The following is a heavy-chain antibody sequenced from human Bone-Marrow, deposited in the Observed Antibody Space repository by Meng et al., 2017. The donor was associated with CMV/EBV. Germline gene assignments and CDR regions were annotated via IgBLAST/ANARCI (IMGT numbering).Heavy chain of an antibody. CDR3: ARCFGYCSSTSCYRVDYYYYYGMDV. J-gene: IGHJ6*02. CDR1: GGSFSGYY. CDR2: INHSGST. V-gene: IGHV4-34*01. D-gene: IGHD2-2*02. Sequence: SETLSLTCAVYGGSFSGYYWSWIRQPPGKGLEWIGEINHSGSTNYNPSLKSRVTISVDTSKNQFSLKLSSVPAADTAVYYCARCFGYCSSTSCYRVDYYYYYGMDVWGQGTTVTVSS.